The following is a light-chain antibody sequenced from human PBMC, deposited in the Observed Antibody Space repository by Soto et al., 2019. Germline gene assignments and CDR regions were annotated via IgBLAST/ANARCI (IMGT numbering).Light chain of an antibody. V-gene: IGKV1-39*01. Sequence: DIQMTQSPSSLSASVGDRVTITCRASQSISSYLNWYQQKPGKAPKLLIYAASSLQSGVPSRFSGSGSGTDFTLTISSLQTEDFVTYYCQQSYSTPLTFGGGTKVDIK. J-gene: IGKJ4*01. CDR1: QSISSY. CDR2: AAS. CDR3: QQSYSTPLT.